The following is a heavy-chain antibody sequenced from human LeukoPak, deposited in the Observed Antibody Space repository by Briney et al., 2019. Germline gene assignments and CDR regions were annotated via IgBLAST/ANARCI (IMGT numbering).Heavy chain of an antibody. V-gene: IGHV4-59*01. CDR3: ARTTEDCSSTSCYQYWFDP. J-gene: IGHJ5*02. Sequence: SETLSLTCTVSGGSISNYYWSWIRQPPGKGLEWIGYIYYSGSTNYNPSLKSRVTISVNTSKNQFSLKLNSVTAADTAVYYCARTTEDCSSTSCYQYWFDPWGQGTLVTVSS. D-gene: IGHD2-2*01. CDR2: IYYSGST. CDR1: GGSISNYY.